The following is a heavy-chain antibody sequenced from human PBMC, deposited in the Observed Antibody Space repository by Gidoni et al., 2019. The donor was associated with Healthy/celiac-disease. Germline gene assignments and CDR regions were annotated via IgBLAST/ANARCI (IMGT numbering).Heavy chain of an antibody. Sequence: GESGGGLVQPGGSLRLSCAASGFTFSSYEMNWVRQAPGKGLEWVSYISSSGSTIYYADSVKGRFTISRDNAKNSLYLQMNSLRAEDTAVYYCARENTVVTSSIDYWGQGNLVTVSS. CDR1: GFTFSSYE. V-gene: IGHV3-48*03. CDR3: ARENTVVTSSIDY. CDR2: ISSSGSTI. J-gene: IGHJ4*02. D-gene: IGHD2-21*02.